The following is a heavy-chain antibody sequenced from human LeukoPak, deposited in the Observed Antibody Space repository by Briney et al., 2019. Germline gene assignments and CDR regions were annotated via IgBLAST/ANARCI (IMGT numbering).Heavy chain of an antibody. CDR3: ARDSDRMGVARYYDILTGYYDYYYYMDV. CDR2: INPNSGGT. Sequence: ASVKVSCKASGYTFTGYYMHWVRQAPGQGLEWMGWINPNSGGTNYAQKFQGRVTMTRDTSISTAYMELSRLRSDDTAVYYCARDSDRMGVARYYDILTGYYDYYYYMDVWGKGTTVTVSS. CDR1: GYTFTGYY. V-gene: IGHV1-2*02. D-gene: IGHD3-9*01. J-gene: IGHJ6*03.